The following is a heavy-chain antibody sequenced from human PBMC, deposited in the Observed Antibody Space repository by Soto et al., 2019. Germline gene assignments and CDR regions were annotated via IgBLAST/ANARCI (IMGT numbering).Heavy chain of an antibody. CDR2: IYYSGST. V-gene: IGHV4-59*01. Sequence: SETLSLTCTVSGGSISSYYWSWIRQPPGKGLEWIGYIYYSGSTNYNPSLKSRVTISVDTSKNQFSLKLSSVTAADTAVYYCARGPSVRGAPEWDYYYYYYMDVWGKGTTVTVSS. CDR3: ARGPSVRGAPEWDYYYYYYMDV. CDR1: GGSISSYY. J-gene: IGHJ6*03. D-gene: IGHD3-10*01.